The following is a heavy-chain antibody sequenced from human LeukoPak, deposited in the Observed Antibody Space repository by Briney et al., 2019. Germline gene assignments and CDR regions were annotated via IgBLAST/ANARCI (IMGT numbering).Heavy chain of an antibody. J-gene: IGHJ6*03. CDR3: ARDRGDYDYVWGSYRYPYYYMDV. CDR1: GFTFSDYY. D-gene: IGHD3-16*02. CDR2: ISSSGSTI. Sequence: GGSLRLSCVDSGFTFSDYYISWIRQAPGNGLEWFSYISSSGSTIYYADSVKGRFTISRDNAKNSLYLQMNSLRAEDTAVYYCARDRGDYDYVWGSYRYPYYYMDVWGKGTTVTVSS. V-gene: IGHV3-11*04.